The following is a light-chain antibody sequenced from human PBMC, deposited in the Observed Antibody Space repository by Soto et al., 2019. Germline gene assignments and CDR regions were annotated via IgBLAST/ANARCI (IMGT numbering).Light chain of an antibody. CDR3: QQSHSMPYT. CDR2: GAS. CDR1: QNINMY. Sequence: DIQMTQSPSPLSASVGDRVTISCRASQNINMYLNWYQQIPGKAPKLLIFGASCLQSGVPSRFSGSGSGTDFTLTISSLQPEDFAIYYCQQSHSMPYTFGPGTKLDIK. V-gene: IGKV1-39*01. J-gene: IGKJ2*01.